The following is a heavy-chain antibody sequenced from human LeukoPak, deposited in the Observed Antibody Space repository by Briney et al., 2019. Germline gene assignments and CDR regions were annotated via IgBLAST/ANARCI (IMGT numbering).Heavy chain of an antibody. V-gene: IGHV3-30*03. J-gene: IGHJ5*02. Sequence: GGSLRLSCAASGFTFSSYGMHWVRQAPGKGLEWVAVISYDGSNKYYADSGKGRFTISRDNAKNTVYLQMNSLRAEDTALYYCARGRVPGSNALDPWGQGTLVTVSS. CDR2: ISYDGSNK. CDR1: GFTFSSYG. CDR3: ARGRVPGSNALDP. D-gene: IGHD2-2*01.